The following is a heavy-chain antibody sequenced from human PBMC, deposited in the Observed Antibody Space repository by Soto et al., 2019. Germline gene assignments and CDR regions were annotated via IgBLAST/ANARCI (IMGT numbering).Heavy chain of an antibody. CDR3: ARDHFGGNTDY. D-gene: IGHD2-15*01. Sequence: EVQLVESGGDLVQPGGSLRLSSVASGFSFSSYWIHWVRHVPGKGLVWVSRINGAGSNTDYADSVKGRFTISRDNTKNTLYLQMNSLRADDTAVYYCARDHFGGNTDYWGQGTLVSVSS. V-gene: IGHV3-74*01. CDR2: INGAGSNT. J-gene: IGHJ4*02. CDR1: GFSFSSYW.